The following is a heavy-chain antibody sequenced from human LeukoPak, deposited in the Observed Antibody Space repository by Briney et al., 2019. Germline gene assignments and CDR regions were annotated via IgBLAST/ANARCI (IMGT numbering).Heavy chain of an antibody. CDR3: ARGIVVPAAIGGYYYYMDV. V-gene: IGHV4-38-2*02. Sequence: SETLSLTCTVSGYSISSGYYWGWIRQPPGKGLEWIGSIYHSGRTYYNPSLKSRATISLDTSKNQFSLKLGSVTAADTAVYYCARGIVVPAAIGGYYYYMDVWGKGTTVTISS. CDR2: IYHSGRT. J-gene: IGHJ6*03. CDR1: GYSISSGYY. D-gene: IGHD2-2*01.